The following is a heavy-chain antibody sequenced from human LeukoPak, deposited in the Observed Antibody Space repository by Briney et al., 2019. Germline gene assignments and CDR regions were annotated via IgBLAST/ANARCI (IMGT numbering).Heavy chain of an antibody. V-gene: IGHV4-39*01. CDR2: IYYSGRT. D-gene: IGHD3-9*01. CDR3: ARLKSYYDILTGYYRPGAFDI. J-gene: IGHJ3*02. Sequence: SETLSLTCTVSGGSISSSSYYWGWVRQPPGKGLEWIGSIYYSGRTYYNTSLKSRVTISVDTSKNQFSLKLCSVTAADTAVYYCARLKSYYDILTGYYRPGAFDIWGQGTMVTVSS. CDR1: GGSISSSSYY.